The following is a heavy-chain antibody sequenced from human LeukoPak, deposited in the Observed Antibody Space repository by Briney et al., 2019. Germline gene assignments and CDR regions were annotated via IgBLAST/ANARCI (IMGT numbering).Heavy chain of an antibody. J-gene: IGHJ6*03. V-gene: IGHV3-11*04. CDR1: GFTFSDYY. Sequence: PGRSLRLSCAASGFTFSDYYMAWIRQAPGKGLNWVSYISGSGTITYYADSLKGRFTISRDNAKNSLFLQMDSLRAEDTAVYYCVRILEGYSYYMDAWGKGTTVTVSS. CDR2: ISGSGTIT. CDR3: VRILEGYSYYMDA.